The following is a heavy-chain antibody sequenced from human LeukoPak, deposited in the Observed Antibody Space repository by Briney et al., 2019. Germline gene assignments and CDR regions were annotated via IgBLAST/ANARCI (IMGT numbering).Heavy chain of an antibody. D-gene: IGHD1-14*01. CDR2: INRDRSVK. V-gene: IGHV3-7*01. CDR1: GFNFSAFW. Sequence: GGSLRLSCAASGFNFSAFWMSWVRQTPEKGLEFVDNINRDRSVKNYVDSVKGRFTISRDNAKKSLFLELNSLRADDTAVFYCARDPGSSAFDLWGQGSLVTVST. CDR3: ARDPGSSAFDL. J-gene: IGHJ4*02.